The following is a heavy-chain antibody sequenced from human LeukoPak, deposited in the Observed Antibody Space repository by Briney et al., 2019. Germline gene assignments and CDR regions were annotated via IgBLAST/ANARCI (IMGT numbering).Heavy chain of an antibody. Sequence: GGSLRLSCAASGFTFSSYDMHWARQVTGKGLEWVSSIGTTGDKNYAVSVKGRFTISRENAKNSLYLQMSSLRAGDTAVYYCARSFYGDYPYWGQGTLVTVSS. D-gene: IGHD4-17*01. CDR2: IGTTGDK. CDR3: ARSFYGDYPY. J-gene: IGHJ4*02. CDR1: GFTFSSYD. V-gene: IGHV3-13*01.